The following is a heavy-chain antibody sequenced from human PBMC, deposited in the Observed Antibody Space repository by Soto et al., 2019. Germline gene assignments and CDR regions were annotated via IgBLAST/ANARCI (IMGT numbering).Heavy chain of an antibody. Sequence: SETLSLTCTVSGGAISGYYWTWIRQSAGKGLEWIGRIYSSGGTKYNPSLQSRVTMSLDTSKNQFSLRLSSVTAADTAVYYCARGQRFSDSFDPWGQGTLVTVAS. CDR1: GGAISGYY. D-gene: IGHD3-3*01. J-gene: IGHJ5*02. CDR3: ARGQRFSDSFDP. CDR2: IYSSGGT. V-gene: IGHV4-4*07.